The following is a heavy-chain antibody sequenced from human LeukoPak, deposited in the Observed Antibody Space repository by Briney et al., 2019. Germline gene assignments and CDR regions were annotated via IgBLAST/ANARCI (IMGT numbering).Heavy chain of an antibody. J-gene: IGHJ6*03. CDR1: GFTFSSYS. CDR3: ARDDILTGYYPHYYMDV. V-gene: IGHV3-21*01. CDR2: ISSSSSYI. Sequence: GGSLRLSCAASGFTFSSYSMNWVRQAPGKGLEWVSSISSSSSYIYYADSVKGRFTISRDNAKNSLYLQMNSLRAEDTAVYYCARDDILTGYYPHYYMDVWGKGTTVTISS. D-gene: IGHD3-9*01.